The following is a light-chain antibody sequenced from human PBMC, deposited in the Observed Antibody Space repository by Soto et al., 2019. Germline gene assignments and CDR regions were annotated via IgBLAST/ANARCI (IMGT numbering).Light chain of an antibody. CDR3: QQYYSIPIT. V-gene: IGKV3-15*01. CDR2: GAS. Sequence: EIVMTQSPATLSVSPGERATLSCRASQSVSSTSAWYQQKPGQAPRLLIYGASTRATDIPARFSGSGSGTDFTLTISSLQAEDVAVYYCQQYYSIPITFGQGTRLEIK. J-gene: IGKJ5*01. CDR1: QSVSST.